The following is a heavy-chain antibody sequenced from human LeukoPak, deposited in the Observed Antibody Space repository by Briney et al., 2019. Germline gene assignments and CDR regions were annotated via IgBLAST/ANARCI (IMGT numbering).Heavy chain of an antibody. CDR3: ARGFSIVGMYLDY. CDR2: INPSVGTT. Sequence: GASMKVSCKASGFSFTSYYMHWVRQAPRQGLEWMGIINPSVGTTTYAQKFQGRVSVTRDMSTSTVHMELSSLRSEDTAVYYCARGFSIVGMYLDYWGRGTLVTVSS. J-gene: IGHJ4*02. D-gene: IGHD1-26*01. V-gene: IGHV1-46*01. CDR1: GFSFTSYY.